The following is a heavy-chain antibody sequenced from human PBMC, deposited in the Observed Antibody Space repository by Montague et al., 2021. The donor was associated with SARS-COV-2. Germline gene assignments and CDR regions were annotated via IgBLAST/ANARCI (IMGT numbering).Heavy chain of an antibody. V-gene: IGHV4-39*01. Sequence: SETLSLTCTVSGGSISSYYWGWIRQPPGKGLEWIGSIYYSGSTYYNPSLKSRVTISVDTSKNQFSLKLSSVTAADTAVYYCARRRYDILTGYSIPNWFDPWGQGTLVTVSS. J-gene: IGHJ5*02. CDR2: IYYSGST. CDR3: ARRRYDILTGYSIPNWFDP. D-gene: IGHD3-9*01. CDR1: GGSISSYY.